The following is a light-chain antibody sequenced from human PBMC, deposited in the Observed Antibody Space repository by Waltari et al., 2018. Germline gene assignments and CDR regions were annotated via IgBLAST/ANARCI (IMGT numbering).Light chain of an antibody. V-gene: IGLV4-69*01. Sequence: QLVLTQSPSASASLGASVKLTCTLSSGNINHVIAWLQQRPEKGPRYLMKVNSDGSHNKGDEIPDRFSGSGSGAERYLSISSLQSEDEADYICQTGGHGTWVFGGGTKLTVL. CDR1: SGNINHV. CDR3: QTGGHGTWV. J-gene: IGLJ3*02. CDR2: VNSDGSH.